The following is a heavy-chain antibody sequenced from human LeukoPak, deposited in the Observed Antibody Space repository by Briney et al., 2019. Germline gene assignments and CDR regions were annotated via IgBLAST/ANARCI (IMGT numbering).Heavy chain of an antibody. CDR3: ARDWWSGFESYGMDV. J-gene: IGHJ6*02. Sequence: SETLSLTCTVSGGSISSYYWSWIRQPAGKGLEWIGRIYTSGSTNYNPSLKSRVTMSADTSKNQFSLKLSSVTAAETAVYYCARDWWSGFESYGMDVWGQGTTVTVSS. D-gene: IGHD2-8*02. CDR1: GGSISSYY. CDR2: IYTSGST. V-gene: IGHV4-4*07.